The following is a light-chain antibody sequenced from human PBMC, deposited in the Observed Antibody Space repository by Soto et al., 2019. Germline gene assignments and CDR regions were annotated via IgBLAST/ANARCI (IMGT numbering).Light chain of an antibody. CDR3: QQYANLPPNT. Sequence: ETVLTQSPATLSLSPGDRATLSCGASQSVTANYVAWYQQRPGLAPRLLIYDASTRAPGIPDRFSGSGSGTDFTLTISRLEPEDFAMYYCQQYANLPPNTFGQGTKLEIK. V-gene: IGKV3D-20*01. CDR1: QSVTANY. CDR2: DAS. J-gene: IGKJ2*01.